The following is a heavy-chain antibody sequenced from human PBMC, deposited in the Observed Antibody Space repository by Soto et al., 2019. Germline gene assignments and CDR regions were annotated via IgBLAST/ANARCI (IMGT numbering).Heavy chain of an antibody. D-gene: IGHD3-22*01. J-gene: IGHJ4*02. CDR3: ARGYYYDSSGYKPFDY. CDR2: MNPNSGNT. Sequence: ASVKVSCKASGYTFTSYDINWVRQATGQGLEWMGWMNPNSGNTGYAQKFQGRVTMTRNTSISTAYMELSSLRSEDTAVYYCARGYYYDSSGYKPFDYWGQGTLVTVS. V-gene: IGHV1-8*01. CDR1: GYTFTSYD.